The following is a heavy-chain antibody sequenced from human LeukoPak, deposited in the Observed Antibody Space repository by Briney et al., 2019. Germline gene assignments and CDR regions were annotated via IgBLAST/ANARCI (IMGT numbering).Heavy chain of an antibody. CDR2: IKQDGSDK. D-gene: IGHD3-16*01. CDR1: GFPFSNHW. V-gene: IGHV3-7*01. Sequence: PGGSLRLSCAASGFPFSNHWMAWVSQGPGKGLEWVANIKQDGSDKYYVDSVRGRFTISRDNAKNSLYLQMDSLRDEDTAIYYCARWGSGSCYDYWGQGTLVTVSS. CDR3: ARWGSGSCYDY. J-gene: IGHJ4*02.